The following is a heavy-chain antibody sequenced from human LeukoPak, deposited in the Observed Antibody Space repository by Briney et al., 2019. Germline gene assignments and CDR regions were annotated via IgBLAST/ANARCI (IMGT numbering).Heavy chain of an antibody. CDR2: INHSGST. CDR3: ASLIAAAVDY. D-gene: IGHD6-13*01. CDR1: GGSFSGYY. Sequence: SETLSLTCAVYGGSFSGYYWSWIRQPPGKGLEWIGEINHSGSTNYNPSLKSRVTISVDTSKNQFSLKLSSVTAADTAVYYCASLIAAAVDYWGQGTLVTVSS. V-gene: IGHV4-34*01. J-gene: IGHJ4*02.